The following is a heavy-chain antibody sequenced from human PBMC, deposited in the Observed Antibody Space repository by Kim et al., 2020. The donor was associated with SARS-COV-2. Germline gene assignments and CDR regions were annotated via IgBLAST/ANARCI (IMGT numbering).Heavy chain of an antibody. Sequence: ASVKVSCKASGYTFTSYAMHWVRQAPGQRLEWMGWINAGNGNTKYSQKFQGRVTITRDTSASTAYMELSSLRSEDTAVYYCARDGKITMVRGVSKSDYYYYMDVWGKGTTVTVSS. J-gene: IGHJ6*03. D-gene: IGHD3-10*01. CDR3: ARDGKITMVRGVSKSDYYYYMDV. CDR2: INAGNGNT. CDR1: GYTFTSYA. V-gene: IGHV1-3*01.